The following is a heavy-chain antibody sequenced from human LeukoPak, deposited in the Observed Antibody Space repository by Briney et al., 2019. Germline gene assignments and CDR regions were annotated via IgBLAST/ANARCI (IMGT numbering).Heavy chain of an antibody. CDR3: ARDMGRYSGYDYDY. CDR1: GYTFTDYY. V-gene: IGHV1-2*02. Sequence: ASVTVSCKTSGYTFTDYYLHWVRQAPGQGLEWVGWIHPNTGATHHAQKFQGRLTMTRDTSIGTVYMELTRLRSDDTAVYYCARDMGRYSGYDYDYWGQGTLVTASS. J-gene: IGHJ4*02. D-gene: IGHD5-12*01. CDR2: IHPNTGAT.